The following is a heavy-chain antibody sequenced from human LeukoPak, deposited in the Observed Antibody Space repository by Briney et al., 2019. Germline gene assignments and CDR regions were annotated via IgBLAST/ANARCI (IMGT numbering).Heavy chain of an antibody. CDR2: ICTSGTT. J-gene: IGHJ4*02. Sequence: SETLSLTCTVSGGSMSGNCWTWIRQPAGTGLEWIGRICTSGTTNYNPSLKSRVTMSVDTSKNQFSLKLSSVTAADTAVYYCASSGYSLGEFNYWGQGTLVTVSS. CDR3: ASSGYSLGEFNY. CDR1: GGSMSGNC. D-gene: IGHD5-18*01. V-gene: IGHV4-4*07.